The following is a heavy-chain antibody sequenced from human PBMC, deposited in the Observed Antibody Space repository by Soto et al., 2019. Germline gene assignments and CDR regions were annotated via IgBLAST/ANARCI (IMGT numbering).Heavy chain of an antibody. D-gene: IGHD6-13*01. CDR2: ISSSSSYI. V-gene: IGHV3-21*01. CDR3: ARDGYSSRMTLDY. Sequence: GESLKISCAASGFTFSSYSMNWVRQAPGKGLEWVSSISSSSSYIYYADSVKGRFTISRDNAKNSLYLQMNSLRAEDTAVYYCARDGYSSRMTLDYWGQGTLVTVSS. CDR1: GFTFSSYS. J-gene: IGHJ4*02.